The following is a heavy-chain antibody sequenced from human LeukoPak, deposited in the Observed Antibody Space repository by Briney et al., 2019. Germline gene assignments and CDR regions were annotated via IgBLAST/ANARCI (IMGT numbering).Heavy chain of an antibody. Sequence: GGSLRLSCEASGFTFSSYAMNWVRQTPGKGLEWASIVSSSGATTYYAASVQGRFTISRDNSKNTLYLQMNSLSPEDTAVYYCAKGGSSWSRFDYWGQGALVTVSS. CDR1: GFTFSSYA. D-gene: IGHD6-13*01. CDR2: VSSSGATT. V-gene: IGHV3-23*01. J-gene: IGHJ4*02. CDR3: AKGGSSWSRFDY.